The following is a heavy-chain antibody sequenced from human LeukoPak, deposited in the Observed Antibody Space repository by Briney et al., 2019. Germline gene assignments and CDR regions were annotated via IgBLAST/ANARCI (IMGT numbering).Heavy chain of an antibody. V-gene: IGHV3-74*01. J-gene: IGHJ4*02. CDR3: ARGGVDY. CDR2: INSDGSST. CDR1: GFTFSSYW. D-gene: IGHD2-8*01. Sequence: GGPLRLSCAASGFTFSSYWMHWVRQAPGKGLGWVSRINSDGSSTNYADSVKGRFTISRDRVKNTLYLQMNSLRAEDTAVYYCARGGVDYWGQGTLVTVSS.